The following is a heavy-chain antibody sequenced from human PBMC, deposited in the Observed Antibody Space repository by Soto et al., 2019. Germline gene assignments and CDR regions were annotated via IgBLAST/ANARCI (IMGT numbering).Heavy chain of an antibody. D-gene: IGHD4-17*01. V-gene: IGHV4-4*07. CDR3: ARVSNEYGGNGAFDY. CDR1: GGSISTYY. CDR2: IDTSGNT. J-gene: IGHJ4*02. Sequence: SETLSLTCTVSGGSISTYYWSWIRQPAGKGLEWIGRIDTSGNTNYNPSLKSRVTMSVDTSKKQFSLKLTSVTAADTALYYCARVSNEYGGNGAFDYWGLGTLVTVSS.